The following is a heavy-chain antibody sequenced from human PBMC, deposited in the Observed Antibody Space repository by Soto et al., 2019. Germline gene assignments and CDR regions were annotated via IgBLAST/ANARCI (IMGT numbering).Heavy chain of an antibody. CDR1: GYTFTGYY. D-gene: IGHD2-15*01. CDR2: INPNSGGT. J-gene: IGHJ6*02. Sequence: ASVKVSCKASGYTFTGYYMHWVRQAPGQGLEWMGWINPNSGGTNYAQKFQGWVTMTRDTSISTAYMELSRLRSDDTAVYYCARACSGGSCYSDYYHGMDVWGQGTTVTVSS. CDR3: ARACSGGSCYSDYYHGMDV. V-gene: IGHV1-2*04.